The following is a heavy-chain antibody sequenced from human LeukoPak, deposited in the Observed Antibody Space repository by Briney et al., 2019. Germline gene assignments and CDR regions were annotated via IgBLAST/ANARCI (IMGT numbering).Heavy chain of an antibody. CDR1: GFTFSGHW. Sequence: QTGGSLRPSCAASGFTFSGHWMSWVRQAPGKGLEWVATINQGGSDKYYVDSVKGRFTISRDNANNLLYLQMNSLRGEDTAVYYCTRDRSRAEDDWGQGTLVTVSS. J-gene: IGHJ4*02. CDR3: TRDRSRAEDD. D-gene: IGHD1-14*01. V-gene: IGHV3-7*01. CDR2: INQGGSDK.